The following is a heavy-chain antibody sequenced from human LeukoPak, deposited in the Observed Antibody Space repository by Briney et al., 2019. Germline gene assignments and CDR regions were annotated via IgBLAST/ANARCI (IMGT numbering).Heavy chain of an antibody. CDR2: IRYDGSNK. CDR3: ANTLTVAQYYFDY. J-gene: IGHJ4*02. Sequence: GGSLRLSCAASGCTFSSYGMHWVRQAPGKGLEWVAFIRYDGSNKYYADSVKGRFTISRDNSKNTLYLQMNSLRAEDTAVYYCANTLTVAQYYFDYWGQGTLVTVSS. CDR1: GCTFSSYG. V-gene: IGHV3-30*02. D-gene: IGHD4-23*01.